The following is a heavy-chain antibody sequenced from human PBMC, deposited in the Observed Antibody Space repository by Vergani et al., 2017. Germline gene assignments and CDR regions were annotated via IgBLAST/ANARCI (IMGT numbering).Heavy chain of an antibody. J-gene: IGHJ5*02. CDR3: ARGPYYYDSSGYMNWFDP. Sequence: QVQLQESGPGLVKPSETLSLTCTVSGSSISGDYWSWIRQPPGKKLEWIGYIYYNGSTKYNPSLKSRVTISVDTSKNQFSLKLSSVTAADTAVYYCARGPYYYDSSGYMNWFDPWGQGTLVTVSS. CDR1: GSSISGDY. CDR2: IYYNGST. V-gene: IGHV4-59*01. D-gene: IGHD3-22*01.